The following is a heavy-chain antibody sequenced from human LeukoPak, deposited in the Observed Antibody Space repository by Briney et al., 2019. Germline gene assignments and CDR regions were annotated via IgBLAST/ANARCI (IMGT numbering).Heavy chain of an antibody. CDR3: ARGEYYYGSSAYYGFDY. Sequence: PSETLSLTCTVSGGSISSYYWSWIRQPPGKGLEWIGYINYSGSTNYNPSLKSRVTISLDTSKNQFSLKLSSVTAADTAVYYCARGEYYYGSSAYYGFDYWGQGTLVTVSS. D-gene: IGHD3-22*01. J-gene: IGHJ4*02. CDR2: INYSGST. V-gene: IGHV4-59*01. CDR1: GGSISSYY.